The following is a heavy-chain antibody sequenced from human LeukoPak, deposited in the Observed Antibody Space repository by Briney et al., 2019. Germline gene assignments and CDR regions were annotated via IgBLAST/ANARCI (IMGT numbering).Heavy chain of an antibody. CDR1: GFTFSTYG. V-gene: IGHV3-30*18. CDR3: AKGYGQQLVNNWFDP. Sequence: GRSLRLSCAASGFTFSTYGMHWVRQAPGKGLEWVAVISFDGSKKYYADSVKGRFTISRDNSKNTLYLQMGSLRVEDTAVYYCAKGYGQQLVNNWFDPWGQGTLVTVSS. J-gene: IGHJ5*02. CDR2: ISFDGSKK. D-gene: IGHD6-13*01.